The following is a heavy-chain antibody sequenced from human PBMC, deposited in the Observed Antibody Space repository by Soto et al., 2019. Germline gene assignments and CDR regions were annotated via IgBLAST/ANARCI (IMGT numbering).Heavy chain of an antibody. D-gene: IGHD6-19*01. J-gene: IGHJ3*02. CDR2: ISGSGGST. V-gene: IGHV3-23*01. CDR3: AKQRGYSSGWYGAFDI. CDR1: GFTFTSYA. Sequence: EVQLLESGGGLVPPGGSLRLSCAASGFTFTSYAMSWVLQAPGKGLEWVSLISGSGGSTYYADAVKGRFTISRDDSKNAVYLHMDSLRAEDTAVYYCAKQRGYSSGWYGAFDIWGQGTMFTVSS.